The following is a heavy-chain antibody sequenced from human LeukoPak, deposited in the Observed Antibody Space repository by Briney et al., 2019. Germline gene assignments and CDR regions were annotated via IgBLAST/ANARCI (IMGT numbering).Heavy chain of an antibody. CDR2: ISSNGGST. CDR3: VKDRDTAMVTADDAFDI. V-gene: IGHV3-64D*06. J-gene: IGHJ3*02. CDR1: GFTFSSYA. Sequence: GGSLRLSCSASGFTFSSYAMHWVRQAPGKGLEYVSAISSNGGSTYYADSVKGRFTISRDNSKNTLYLQMSSLRAEDTAVYYCVKDRDTAMVTADDAFDIWGQGTMVTVSS. D-gene: IGHD5-18*01.